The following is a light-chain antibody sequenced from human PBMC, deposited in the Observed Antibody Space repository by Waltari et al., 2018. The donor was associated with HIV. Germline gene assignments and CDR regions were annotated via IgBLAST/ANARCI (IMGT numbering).Light chain of an antibody. J-gene: IGLJ3*02. CDR3: ATWDDSLNGWV. CDR2: TNN. V-gene: IGLV1-44*01. CDR1: SSNIPITS. Sequence: QSVLTQPPSASGTPGQRVTISCSGSSSNIPITSLNWYQPLPGTAPKRRIYTNNQRPSGVPARFSGSKSGTSASLAISGLQSDDDADYYCATWDDSLNGWVFGGGTRLTVL.